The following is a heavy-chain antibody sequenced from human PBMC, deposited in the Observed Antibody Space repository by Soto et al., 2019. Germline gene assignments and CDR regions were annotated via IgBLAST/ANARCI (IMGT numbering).Heavy chain of an antibody. CDR3: AAILAGAAAAADY. CDR1: GFTFTSSA. D-gene: IGHD6-13*01. CDR2: IVVGSGNT. Sequence: ASVKVSCRASGFTFTSSAVQWVRQARGQRLEWIGWIVVGSGNTNYAQKFQERVTITRDMSTSTAYMELSSLRSEDTAVYYCAAILAGAAAAADYWGQGTLVTVSS. V-gene: IGHV1-58*01. J-gene: IGHJ4*02.